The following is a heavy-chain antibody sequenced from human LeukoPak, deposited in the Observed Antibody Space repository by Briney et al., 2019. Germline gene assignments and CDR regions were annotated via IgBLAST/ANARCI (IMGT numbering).Heavy chain of an antibody. CDR3: ARCSFLREVHEDDALDI. Sequence: ASMKVSCKASGYIFINYGITWVRQAPGQGLEWMGGINSYNGNTKYAQKFQGRVTMTTDISTSTAYMDLRSLRSDDTAVYYCARCSFLREVHEDDALDIWGQGTMVTVSS. D-gene: IGHD1-26*01. J-gene: IGHJ3*02. CDR2: INSYNGNT. CDR1: GYIFINYG. V-gene: IGHV1-18*01.